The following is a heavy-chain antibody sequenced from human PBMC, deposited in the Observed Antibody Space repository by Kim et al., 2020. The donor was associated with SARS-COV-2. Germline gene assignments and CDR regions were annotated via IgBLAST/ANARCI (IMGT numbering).Heavy chain of an antibody. Sequence: GGSLRLSCAASGFTFSSYAMHWVRQAPGKGLEWVAVISYDGSNKYYADSVKGRFTISRDNSKNTLYLQMNSLRAEDTAVYYCARVSSWPHSLDAFDIWG. J-gene: IGHJ3*02. D-gene: IGHD2-15*01. CDR3: ARVSSWPHSLDAFDI. CDR1: GFTFSSYA. CDR2: ISYDGSNK. V-gene: IGHV3-30-3*01.